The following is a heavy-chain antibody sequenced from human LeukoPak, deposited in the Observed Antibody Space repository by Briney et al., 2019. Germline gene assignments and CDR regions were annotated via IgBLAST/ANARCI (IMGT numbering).Heavy chain of an antibody. V-gene: IGHV5-51*01. CDR1: GYSFTSYW. CDR2: IYPGDSDT. D-gene: IGHD6-19*01. J-gene: IGHJ1*01. CDR3: ARLLGSGWSRAEYFQH. Sequence: GESLKISCKGSGYSFTSYWIGWVRQMPGKGLEWMGIIYPGDSDTRYSPSFQGQVTISADKSISTAYLQWSSLKASDTAMYCCARLLGSGWSRAEYFQHWGQGTLVTVSS.